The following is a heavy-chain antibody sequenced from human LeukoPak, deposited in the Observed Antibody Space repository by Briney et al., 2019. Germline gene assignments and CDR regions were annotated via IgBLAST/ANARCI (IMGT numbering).Heavy chain of an antibody. CDR1: GASVSSSY. J-gene: IGHJ4*02. CDR3: ARTSIATRHFDY. CDR2: IYYSRST. D-gene: IGHD6-6*01. V-gene: IGHV4-59*02. Sequence: PSETLSLTCTVSGASVSSSYWSWIRQPPGKGLEWIGYIYYSRSTNYNPSLKSRVTISVDTSKNQFSLKLSSVTAADTAVYYCARTSIATRHFDYWGQGTLVTVSS.